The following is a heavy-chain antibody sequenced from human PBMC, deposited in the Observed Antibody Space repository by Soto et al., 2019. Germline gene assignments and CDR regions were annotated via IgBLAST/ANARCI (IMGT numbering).Heavy chain of an antibody. CDR2: IYYSGST. V-gene: IGHV4-30-4*01. D-gene: IGHD4-4*01. J-gene: IGHJ5*02. CDR3: ARASGSNYAGWFDP. Sequence: QVQLQESGPGLVKPSQTLSLTCTVSGGSISSGDYYWSWIRQPPGKGLEWIGYIYYSGSTYYNPSLKSLVTISVETSQNQFSLTLSSVTAADTAVYYCARASGSNYAGWFDPWGQGTLVTVSS. CDR1: GGSISSGDYY.